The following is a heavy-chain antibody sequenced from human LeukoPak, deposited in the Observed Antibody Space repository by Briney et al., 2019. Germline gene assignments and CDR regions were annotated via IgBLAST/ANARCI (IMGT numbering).Heavy chain of an antibody. J-gene: IGHJ5*02. CDR2: IYHSGST. Sequence: SETLSLTCTVSGGSISSSNWWSWVRPPPGKGLEWIGEIYHSGSTNYNPSLKSRVTISVDKSKNQFSLKLSSVTAADTAVYYCARRDSGWYGRPLNWFDPWGQGTLVTVSS. CDR3: ARRDSGWYGRPLNWFDP. CDR1: GGSISSSNW. D-gene: IGHD6-19*01. V-gene: IGHV4-4*02.